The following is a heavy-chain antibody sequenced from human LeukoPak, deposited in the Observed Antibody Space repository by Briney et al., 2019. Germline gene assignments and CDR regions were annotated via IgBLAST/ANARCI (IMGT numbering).Heavy chain of an antibody. D-gene: IGHD4/OR15-4a*01. V-gene: IGHV3-23*01. J-gene: IGHJ4*02. CDR2: ISGGGGST. CDR3: ARRAGAYSHPYDY. Sequence: GGSLRLSCAASGFTFSNYAMTWVRQAPGKGLEWVSTISGGGGSTFYADSVKGRFTISRDNSKNTLYLQMNSLRAEDTAVYYCARRAGAYSHPYDYWGQGTLVTVSS. CDR1: GFTFSNYA.